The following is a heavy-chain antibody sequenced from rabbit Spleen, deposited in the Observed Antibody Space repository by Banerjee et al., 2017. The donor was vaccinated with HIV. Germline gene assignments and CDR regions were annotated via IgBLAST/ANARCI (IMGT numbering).Heavy chain of an antibody. Sequence: QQQLEESGGGLVQPEGSLALTCTASGFSFSSSYYMCWVRQAPGKGPEWIACIRNGDGATYHASWVNGRFTISRSTSLNTVTLQMTSLTVADTATYWCARAANNIGYCAGLWGPGTLVTVS. J-gene: IGHJ4*01. V-gene: IGHV1S47*01. CDR2: IRNGDGAT. CDR3: ARAANNIGYCAGL. D-gene: IGHD1-1*01. CDR1: GFSFSSSYY.